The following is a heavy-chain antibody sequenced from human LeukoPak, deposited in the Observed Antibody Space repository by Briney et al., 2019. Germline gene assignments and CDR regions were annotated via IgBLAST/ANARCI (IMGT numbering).Heavy chain of an antibody. J-gene: IGHJ4*02. V-gene: IGHV3-9*01. D-gene: IGHD5-24*01. CDR1: GFTFDDYA. CDR3: AKGRGMATIIDY. Sequence: GGSLRLSCAASGFTFDDYAMHWVRQVPGKGLEWVSGITWNSGSIGYADSVKGRFTISRDNAKNSLYLQMNSLRAEGTALYYCAKGRGMATIIDYWGQGTLVTVSS. CDR2: ITWNSGSI.